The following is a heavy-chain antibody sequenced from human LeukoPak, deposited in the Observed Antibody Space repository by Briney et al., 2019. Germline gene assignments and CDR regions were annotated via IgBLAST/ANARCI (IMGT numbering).Heavy chain of an antibody. CDR3: ARTYARGAPNAFDI. V-gene: IGHV1-2*02. CDR2: INPNSGGT. Sequence: ASVKVSCKASGYTFTGYYMHWVRQAPGQGLEWMGWINPNSGGTNYAQKFQGRVTMTRDTSISTAYMELSRLRSDDTAMYYCARTYARGAPNAFDIWGQGTMVTVSS. J-gene: IGHJ3*02. CDR1: GYTFTGYY. D-gene: IGHD1-26*01.